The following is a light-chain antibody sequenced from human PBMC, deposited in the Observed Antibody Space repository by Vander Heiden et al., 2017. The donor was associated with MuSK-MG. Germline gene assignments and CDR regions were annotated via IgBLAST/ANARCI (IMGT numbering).Light chain of an antibody. J-gene: IGKJ4*01. CDR1: QSVSAW. CDR3: QQYSSYVLT. V-gene: IGKV1-5*03. Sequence: DLQMTQSPSTLSASVGDRVTITCRASQSVSAWLAWYQQKPGKAPNLLISKASTLETGVPSRFSGSGSGTQFTLTISSLQPDDFATYYCQQYSSYVLTFGGGTKVEIK. CDR2: KAS.